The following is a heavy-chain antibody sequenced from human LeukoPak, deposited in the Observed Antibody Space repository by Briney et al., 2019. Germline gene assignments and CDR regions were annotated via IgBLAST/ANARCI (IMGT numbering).Heavy chain of an antibody. CDR3: GKTTVGYSSGQKPAWPVDF. D-gene: IGHD5-18*01. J-gene: IGHJ4*02. CDR2: IFGSGGST. Sequence: GGALRLSCEASGFTFVSHAMYWVRQAPGKGLEWVAGIFGSGGSTHYADSVKGRFTISRDNPRNTVYLQINSLRDDDTAVYYCGKTTVGYSSGQKPAWPVDFWGQGTLVTVSS. CDR1: GFTFVSHA. V-gene: IGHV3-23*01.